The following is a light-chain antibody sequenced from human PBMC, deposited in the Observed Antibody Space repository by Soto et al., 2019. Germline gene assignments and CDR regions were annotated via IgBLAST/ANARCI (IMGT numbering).Light chain of an antibody. CDR3: LQHNSYPWT. V-gene: IGKV1-17*01. Sequence: DIQMTQSPSSLSASVGDRVTITCRASQGIRNELAWYQQKPGKAPNRLIYGASSMQTGVPPRFSGSGSGTEVTLTISSLQTEDFATYYCLQHNSYPWTFGQGTKVEIK. CDR2: GAS. J-gene: IGKJ1*01. CDR1: QGIRNE.